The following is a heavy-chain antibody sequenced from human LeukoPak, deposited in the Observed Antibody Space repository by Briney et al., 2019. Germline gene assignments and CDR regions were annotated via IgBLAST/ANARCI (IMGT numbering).Heavy chain of an antibody. CDR3: ARGDLYDSSGYYY. D-gene: IGHD3-22*01. CDR2: IYHSRST. CDR1: GFNFNDAW. J-gene: IGHJ4*02. V-gene: IGHV4-38-2*01. Sequence: GSLRLSCAVSGFNFNDAWMSWVRQAPGKGLEWIGSIYHSRSTYYNPSLKSRVTISVDTSKNQFSLKLSSVTAADTAVYYCARGDLYDSSGYYYWGQGTLVTVSS.